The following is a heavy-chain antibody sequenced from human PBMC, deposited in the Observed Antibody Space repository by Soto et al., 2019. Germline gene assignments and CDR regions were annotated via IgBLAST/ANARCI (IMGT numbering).Heavy chain of an antibody. CDR2: IWYDGSNK. CDR3: ARKHSSGYFLY. CDR1: GFTFSSYG. D-gene: IGHD3-22*01. Sequence: QVQLVESGGGVVQPGRSLRLSCAASGFTFSSYGMHWVRQAPGKGLEWVAVIWYDGSNKYYADSVKGRFTISRDNSKNTLYLQMISLRAEDRAVYYCARKHSSGYFLYWGQGTLVTVSS. J-gene: IGHJ4*02. V-gene: IGHV3-33*01.